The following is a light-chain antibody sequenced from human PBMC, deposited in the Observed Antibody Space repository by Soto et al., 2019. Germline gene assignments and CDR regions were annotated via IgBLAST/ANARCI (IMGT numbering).Light chain of an antibody. CDR1: ENINSL. CDR3: QQYNTYPWT. V-gene: IGKV1-5*01. J-gene: IGKJ1*01. Sequence: DMQMTQSPSTLSASVGDRVTITCRASENINSLLAWYQQKSGKAPKVLIYDASSLESGVPSRFSGSGSGTEFTLTISSLQPDDFATYYCQQYNTYPWTFGQGTMVDIK. CDR2: DAS.